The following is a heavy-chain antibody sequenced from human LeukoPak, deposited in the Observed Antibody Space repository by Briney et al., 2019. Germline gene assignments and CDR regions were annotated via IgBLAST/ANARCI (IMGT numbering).Heavy chain of an antibody. Sequence: GRSLRLSCAASGFTFSSYAMHWVRQAPGKGLEWVAVISYDGSNKYYADSVKGRFTISRDNSKNTLYLQMNSLRAEDMAVYYCAREGVDTAMANDYWGQGTLVTVSS. CDR2: ISYDGSNK. CDR1: GFTFSSYA. D-gene: IGHD5-18*01. CDR3: AREGVDTAMANDY. J-gene: IGHJ4*02. V-gene: IGHV3-30*04.